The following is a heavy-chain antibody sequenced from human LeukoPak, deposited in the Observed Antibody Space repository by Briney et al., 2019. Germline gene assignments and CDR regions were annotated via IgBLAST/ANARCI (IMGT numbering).Heavy chain of an antibody. CDR3: ARDVSSWYGLFDY. V-gene: IGHV1-2*02. D-gene: IGHD6-13*01. Sequence: ASVKVSCKASGYTFNGYYMHWVRQAPGQGLKWMGWISPNSGATSYAEKFQGRVTMTTDTSFSTAYMKLSSLRSDDTAVYYCARDVSSWYGLFDYWGPGTLVTVSS. CDR1: GYTFNGYY. J-gene: IGHJ4*02. CDR2: ISPNSGAT.